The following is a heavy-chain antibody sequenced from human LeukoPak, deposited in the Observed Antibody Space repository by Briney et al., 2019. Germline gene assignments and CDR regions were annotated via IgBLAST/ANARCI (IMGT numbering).Heavy chain of an antibody. D-gene: IGHD3-10*01. CDR1: GGSFSGYY. V-gene: IGHV4-4*07. J-gene: IGHJ4*02. CDR2: LSSSGNT. CDR3: ARDRGELYDY. Sequence: SETLSLTCAVYGGSFSGYYWSWIRQPAGKGLEWLGRLSSSGNTNYNPSLKSRVTMSVDTSKNQFSLKVSSVTAADTAVYYCARDRGELYDYWGQGTLVTVSS.